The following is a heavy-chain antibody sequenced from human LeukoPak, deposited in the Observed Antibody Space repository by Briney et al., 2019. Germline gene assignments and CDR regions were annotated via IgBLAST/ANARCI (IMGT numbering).Heavy chain of an antibody. J-gene: IGHJ5*02. CDR2: IYYSGST. V-gene: IGHV4-31*03. CDR1: GGSISSGGYY. CDR3: ARCGSGGSCYGFDP. D-gene: IGHD2-15*01. Sequence: ASETLSLTCTVSGGSISSGGYYWSWIRQHPGKGLEWIGYIYYSGSTYYNPSLKSRVTISVDTSKNQFSLKLSSVTAADTAVYYCARCGSGGSCYGFDPWGQGTLVTVSS.